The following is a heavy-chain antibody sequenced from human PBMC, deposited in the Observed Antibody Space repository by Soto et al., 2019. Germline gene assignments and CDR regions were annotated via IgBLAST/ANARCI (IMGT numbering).Heavy chain of an antibody. D-gene: IGHD1-26*01. Sequence: QLQLQESGSGLAKPSQTLSLTCAVSGGSISSGGYSWRWIRQPPGKGLEWIGYIYHSGSTYYNPSLKSRVTISVDRSKNQFSLKLSSVTAADTAVYYCARTPTPWGQGTLVTVSS. CDR1: GGSISSGGYS. V-gene: IGHV4-30-2*01. CDR2: IYHSGST. J-gene: IGHJ5*02. CDR3: ARTPTP.